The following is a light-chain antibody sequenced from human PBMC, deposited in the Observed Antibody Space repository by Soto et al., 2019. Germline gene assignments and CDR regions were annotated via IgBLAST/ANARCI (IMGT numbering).Light chain of an antibody. J-gene: IGKJ2*01. Sequence: EIVMTQSPATLSVSPGERATLSCRASQSVSSNLAWYQHKPGQAPRLLIYGASTRATGIPARFSGSGSGTEFTLTISSLQSEDFAVYYCQQYNNWPPYTFGQGTKLESK. CDR3: QQYNNWPPYT. CDR2: GAS. V-gene: IGKV3-15*01. CDR1: QSVSSN.